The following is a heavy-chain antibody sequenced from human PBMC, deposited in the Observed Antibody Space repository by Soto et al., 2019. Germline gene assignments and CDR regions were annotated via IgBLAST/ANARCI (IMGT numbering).Heavy chain of an antibody. D-gene: IGHD3-9*01. CDR1: GGSFSGYY. V-gene: IGHV4-34*01. CDR2: INHSGST. CDR3: AREHTYYDILTGYSNFDY. Sequence: SETLSLTCAAYGGSFSGYYWSWIRQPPGKGLEWIGEINHSGSTNYNPSLKSRVTISVDTSKNQFSLKLSSVTAADTAVYYCAREHTYYDILTGYSNFDYWGQGTLVTVSS. J-gene: IGHJ4*02.